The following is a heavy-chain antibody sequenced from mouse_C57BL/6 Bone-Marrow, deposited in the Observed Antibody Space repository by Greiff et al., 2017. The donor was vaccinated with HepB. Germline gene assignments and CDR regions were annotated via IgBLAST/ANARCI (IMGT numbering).Heavy chain of an antibody. J-gene: IGHJ3*01. D-gene: IGHD2-1*01. CDR1: GFTFSSYA. CDR3: ARDREGGNYGFAY. CDR2: ISDGGSYT. V-gene: IGHV5-4*01. Sequence: EVKLLESGGGLVKPGGSLKLSCAASGFTFSSYAMSWVRQTPEKRLEWVATISDGGSYTYYPDNVKGRFTISRDNAKNNLYLQMSHLKSEDTAMYYCARDREGGNYGFAYWGQGTLVTVSA.